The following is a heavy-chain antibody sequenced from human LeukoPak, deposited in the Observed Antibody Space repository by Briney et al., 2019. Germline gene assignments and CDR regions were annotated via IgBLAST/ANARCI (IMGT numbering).Heavy chain of an antibody. V-gene: IGHV1-2*04. J-gene: IGHJ4*02. CDR3: AAGTGTRINYFDY. CDR2: INPNSGGT. D-gene: IGHD1-7*01. CDR1: GYTFTGYY. Sequence: GASVKVSCKASGYTFTGYYMHWVRQAPGQGLEWMGWINPNSGGTNYAQKFQGWVTMARDTSISTAYMELSSLRSEDTAVYYCAAGTGTRINYFDYWGQGTLVTVSS.